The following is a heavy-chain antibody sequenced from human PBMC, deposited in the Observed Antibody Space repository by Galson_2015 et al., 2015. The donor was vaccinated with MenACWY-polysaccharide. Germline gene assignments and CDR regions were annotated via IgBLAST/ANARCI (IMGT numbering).Heavy chain of an antibody. CDR1: GFTFSSYW. CDR2: IKQDGSEK. Sequence: SPRLSCAASGFTFSSYWMSWVRQAPGKGLEWVANIKQDGSEKYYVDSVKGRFTISRDNAKNSLYLQMNSLRAEDTAVYYCARDGSGSYLGYYGMDVWGQGTTVTVS. D-gene: IGHD1-26*01. J-gene: IGHJ6*02. V-gene: IGHV3-7*01. CDR3: ARDGSGSYLGYYGMDV.